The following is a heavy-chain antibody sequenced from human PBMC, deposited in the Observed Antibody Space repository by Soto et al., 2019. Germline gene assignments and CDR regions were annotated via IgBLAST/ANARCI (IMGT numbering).Heavy chain of an antibody. Sequence: GASVKVSCKASGGTISSYAISWVRQAPGQGLEWMGEIIPIFGTANYEQKFQGRVTITADESTSTAYMELSSLRSEDTAVYYCARVVGYYYDYYAFDIWGQGTMVTVSS. J-gene: IGHJ3*02. D-gene: IGHD3-22*01. CDR2: IIPIFGTA. V-gene: IGHV1-69*13. CDR3: ARVVGYYYDYYAFDI. CDR1: GGTISSYA.